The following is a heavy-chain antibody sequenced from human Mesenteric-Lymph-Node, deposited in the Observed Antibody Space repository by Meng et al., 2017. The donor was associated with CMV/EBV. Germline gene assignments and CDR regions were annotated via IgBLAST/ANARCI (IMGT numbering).Heavy chain of an antibody. V-gene: IGHV1-2*02. CDR2: INPSSGAT. CDR3: ARDPKGGYSSGLWA. J-gene: IGHJ5*02. D-gene: IGHD6-19*01. CDR1: GYTFIGYF. Sequence: ASVKVSCKASGYTFIGYFIHWVRQAPGQGLEWVGWINPSSGATNYGHNFQGRVTMTRDTSTSTAYMELSSLRSEDTAVYYCARDPKGGYSSGLWAWGQGTLVTVSS.